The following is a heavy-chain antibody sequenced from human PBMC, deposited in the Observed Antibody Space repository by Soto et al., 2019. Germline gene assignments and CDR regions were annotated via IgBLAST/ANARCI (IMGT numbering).Heavy chain of an antibody. J-gene: IGHJ4*02. CDR1: GGSISSYY. D-gene: IGHD3-3*01. V-gene: IGHV4-4*07. CDR3: ARDYVEGDFWSGYYLSGMYYFDY. CDR2: IYTSGST. Sequence: LSLTCTVSGGSISSYYWSWIRQPAGKGLEWIGRIYTSGSTNYNPSLKSRVTMSVDTSKNQFSLKLSSVTAADTAVYYCARDYVEGDFWSGYYLSGMYYFDYWGQGTLVTVSS.